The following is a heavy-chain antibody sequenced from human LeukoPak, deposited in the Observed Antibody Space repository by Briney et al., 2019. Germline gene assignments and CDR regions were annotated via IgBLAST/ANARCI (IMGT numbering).Heavy chain of an antibody. CDR2: VSYDGSDK. J-gene: IGHJ6*02. CDR1: GFAVSSDY. Sequence: GGSLRLSCAASGFAVSSDYMSWVRQAPGKGLEWVAVVSYDGSDKYYADSVKDRFTIARDNSKSTLYLQINNLRPEDTAVFYCARDHRAYCGGDCHTMDVWGQGTTVTLSS. CDR3: ARDHRAYCGGDCHTMDV. V-gene: IGHV3-30-3*01. D-gene: IGHD2-21*02.